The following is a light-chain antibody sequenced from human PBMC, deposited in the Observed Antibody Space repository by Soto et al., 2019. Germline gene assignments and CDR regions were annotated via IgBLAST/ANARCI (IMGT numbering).Light chain of an antibody. CDR3: QQYGTSPYT. CDR2: DAS. CDR1: QSIGLA. V-gene: IGKV3-11*01. Sequence: EIVLTQSPATLSLSPGERATLSCRASQSIGLAIAWYQHKPGQAPRLLIFDASQRATGIPARFRGSGSGTDFPLSISSLEPEDFAFYYCQQYGTSPYTLGRGTKLEIK. J-gene: IGKJ2*01.